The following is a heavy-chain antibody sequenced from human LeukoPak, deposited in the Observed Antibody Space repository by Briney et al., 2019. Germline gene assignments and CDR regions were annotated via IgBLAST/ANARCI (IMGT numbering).Heavy chain of an antibody. CDR1: GYSFTTYW. CDR3: ARGFYGGYYYYXXXV. V-gene: IGHV5-51*01. J-gene: IGHJ6*03. CDR2: IYPGDSDT. Sequence: GESLKISCKGSGYSFTTYWIGWVRQMPGKGLEWMGIIYPGDSDTRYSPSFQGQVTISADRSISTAYLQWSSLKASDTAMYYCARGFYGGYYYYXXXVWGXXXTXTISS. D-gene: IGHD4/OR15-4a*01.